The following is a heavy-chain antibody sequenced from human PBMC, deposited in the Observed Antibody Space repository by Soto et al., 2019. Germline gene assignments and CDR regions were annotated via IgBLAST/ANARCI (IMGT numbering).Heavy chain of an antibody. J-gene: IGHJ4*02. CDR2: IFYRGGT. CDR1: GDSISTHY. D-gene: IGHD3-22*01. CDR3: ASYDSSGYYDY. Sequence: SETLSLTCTVSGDSISTHYWSWIRQPPGKGLQWIGYIFYRGGTAYNPSLKSRVTISVDKSKNQFSLKLSSVTAADTAVYYCASYDSSGYYDYWGQGTLVTVSS. V-gene: IGHV4-59*11.